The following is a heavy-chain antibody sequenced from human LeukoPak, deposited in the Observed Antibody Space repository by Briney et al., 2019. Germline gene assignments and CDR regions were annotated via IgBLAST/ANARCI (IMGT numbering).Heavy chain of an antibody. Sequence: PGGSLTLSCAASGFSFSSYWMNCVRQAPGKGLEWVLYIISSGSTKYYADSVKGRFTISRDTARNSLSLQMNCLRADDTAVYYCARGERGLPPPTDEGGQASLVTVSS. V-gene: IGHV3-48*04. CDR2: IISSGSTK. J-gene: IGHJ4*02. CDR3: ARGERGLPPPTDE. CDR1: GFSFSSYW. D-gene: IGHD5-24*01.